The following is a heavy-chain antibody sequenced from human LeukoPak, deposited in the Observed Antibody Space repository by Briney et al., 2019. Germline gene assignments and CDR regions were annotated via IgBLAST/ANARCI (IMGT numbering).Heavy chain of an antibody. J-gene: IGHJ4*02. D-gene: IGHD3-22*01. CDR2: INSDDSRT. CDR3: ARGLVHDTSGYYSDY. CDR1: GFTFSAFW. V-gene: IGHV3-74*01. Sequence: GGSPRLSCAASGFTFSAFWMHWVRQAPGEGLVWVSRINSDDSRTTYADSVKGRFTISRDNAKNTLYLQMNSLRAEDTAVYYCARGLVHDTSGYYSDYWGQGTLVTVSS.